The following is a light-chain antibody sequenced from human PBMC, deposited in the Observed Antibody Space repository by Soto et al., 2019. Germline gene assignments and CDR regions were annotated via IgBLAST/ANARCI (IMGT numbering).Light chain of an antibody. CDR3: SSYATVTNLVV. Sequence: QSVLTQPPSASGSPGQSVTISCAGTSNDVGDYNYVSWYQQYPGKAPKLIIYDVTKRPSGVPDRFSGSKSGNTASLTVSGLQAEDEADYYCSSYATVTNLVVFGTGTKLTVL. V-gene: IGLV2-8*01. J-gene: IGLJ1*01. CDR2: DVT. CDR1: SNDVGDYNY.